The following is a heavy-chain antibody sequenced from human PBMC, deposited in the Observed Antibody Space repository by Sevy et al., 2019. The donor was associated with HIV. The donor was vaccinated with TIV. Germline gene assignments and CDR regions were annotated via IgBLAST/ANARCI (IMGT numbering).Heavy chain of an antibody. CDR1: GYSMSSRYY. J-gene: IGHJ4*02. V-gene: IGHV4-38-2*01. Sequence: SETLSLTCAVSGYSMSSRYYWGWVRQPPGKGLAWIASMYYSGSTYYNPSLRSRVTISLDTSENQFSLKLTSATAADTAVYYCASDITSNWLFFDYWGQGILVTVS. CDR2: MYYSGST. D-gene: IGHD6-13*01. CDR3: ASDITSNWLFFDY.